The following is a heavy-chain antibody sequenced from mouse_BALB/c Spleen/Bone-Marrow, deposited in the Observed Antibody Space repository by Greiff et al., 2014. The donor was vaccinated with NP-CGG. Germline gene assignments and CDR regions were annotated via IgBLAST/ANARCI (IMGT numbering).Heavy chain of an antibody. CDR3: ARGSSWAMDY. CDR1: GYTFTSYV. Sequence: VQLKESGPELVKPGASVKMSCKASGYTFTSYVMHWVKQKPGQGLEWFGYINPYNDGTKYNEKFKGKAILTSDKSSSTAYMELSSLTSEGSAVYYCARGSSWAMDYWGQGTSVTVSS. V-gene: IGHV1-14*01. CDR2: INPYNDGT. D-gene: IGHD1-1*01. J-gene: IGHJ4*01.